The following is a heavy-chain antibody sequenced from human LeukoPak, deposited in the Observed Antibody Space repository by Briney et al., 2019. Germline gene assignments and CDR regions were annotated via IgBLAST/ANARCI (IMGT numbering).Heavy chain of an antibody. CDR2: ISYDGINK. Sequence: PGRSLRLSCAASGFTFSSYGMFWVRQAPGKGLEWVAVISYDGINKYYADSVKGRFTISRDNSKSTLYLQMNSLRAEDTAVYYCAEASLDTDWGVFDYWGQGTLVTVSS. J-gene: IGHJ4*02. CDR3: AEASLDTDWGVFDY. V-gene: IGHV3-30*18. D-gene: IGHD7-27*01. CDR1: GFTFSSYG.